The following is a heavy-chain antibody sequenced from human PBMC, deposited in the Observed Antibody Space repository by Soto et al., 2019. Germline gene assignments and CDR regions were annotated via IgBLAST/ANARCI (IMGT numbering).Heavy chain of an antibody. D-gene: IGHD1-26*01. Sequence: SETLSLTCPVSGGSISSSSYYWGWIRQPPGQGLEWIGSIYYSGSTYYNPSLKSRVTISVDTSKNQFSLKLSSVTAADTAVYYCARHGRRGVGPTFLTAIDYWGQGTLVTVSS. J-gene: IGHJ4*02. CDR2: IYYSGST. CDR1: GGSISSSSYY. CDR3: ARHGRRGVGPTFLTAIDY. V-gene: IGHV4-39*01.